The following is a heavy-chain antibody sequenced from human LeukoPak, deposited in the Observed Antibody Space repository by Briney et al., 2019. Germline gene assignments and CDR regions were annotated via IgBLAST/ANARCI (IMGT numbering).Heavy chain of an antibody. D-gene: IGHD3-10*01. CDR1: GGSLSSYY. V-gene: IGHV4-59*01. CDR3: ARVFYYGSGTFDL. CDR2: IYYSGST. J-gene: IGHJ2*01. Sequence: SGTLSLTCTVSGGSLSSYYWSWIRQPPGKGLEWIGYIYYSGSTTYNPSLRSRVTISVDTSKNQFSLKLSSVTAADTAVYYCARVFYYGSGTFDLWGRGTLVTVSS.